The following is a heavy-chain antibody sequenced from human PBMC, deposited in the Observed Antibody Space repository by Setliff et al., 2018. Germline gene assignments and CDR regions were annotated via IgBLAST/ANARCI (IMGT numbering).Heavy chain of an antibody. V-gene: IGHV3-21*01. CDR3: ARDRRRYSSGWSLFDY. CDR1: GGSFSGYY. Sequence: ETLSLTCAVYGGSFSGYYWSWIRQPPGKGLEWVSSISGSSEFIYYADSVKGRFTISRDNAKNSLYLQMNSLRAEDTAVYYCARDRRRYSSGWSLFDYWGQGTLVTVSS. D-gene: IGHD6-19*01. CDR2: ISGSSEFI. J-gene: IGHJ4*02.